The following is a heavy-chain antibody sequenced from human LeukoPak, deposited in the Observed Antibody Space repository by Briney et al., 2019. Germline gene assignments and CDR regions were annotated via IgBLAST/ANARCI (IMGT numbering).Heavy chain of an antibody. D-gene: IGHD2-15*01. CDR2: ISACNGNI. J-gene: IGHJ6*04. Sequence: AAVKVSCKASGYIFASYAITWVRQAPGQGFEWMGWISACNGNIKYAQKFQGRLTMTTDTSTSTANMELRSLRSDDTAVYYCAKSEGLLKSPNYYFYGMDVWGKGTTVTVSS. CDR1: GYIFASYA. CDR3: AKSEGLLKSPNYYFYGMDV. V-gene: IGHV1-18*04.